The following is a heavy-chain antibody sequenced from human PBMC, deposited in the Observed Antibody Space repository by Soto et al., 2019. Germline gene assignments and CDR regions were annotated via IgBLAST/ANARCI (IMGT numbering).Heavy chain of an antibody. CDR2: ISAYNGNT. J-gene: IGHJ6*02. CDR3: ASEWVPGGLDV. Sequence: ASVKVSCTTAGSGLTRDGISWGRQAPGQGLEWMGWISAYNGNTNYAQKLQGRVTMTTDTSTSTAYTELRSLRSDDTAVYYCASEWVPGGLDVWVQGTTVTVSS. D-gene: IGHD1-26*01. V-gene: IGHV1-18*04. CDR1: GSGLTRDG.